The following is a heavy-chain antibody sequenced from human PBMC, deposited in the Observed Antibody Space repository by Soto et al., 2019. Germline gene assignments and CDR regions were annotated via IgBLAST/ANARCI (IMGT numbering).Heavy chain of an antibody. CDR2: IIPIFGTT. Sequence: QVQLVQSGAEVKKPGSSVKVSCKASGVTFSSYAISWVRQAPGQGLEWMGGIIPIFGTTDYAQKFQGRVTISADESTSTAYMELRRLSSEDTAVYYCAREPPARHDDRSGYYSNWGQGTLVTVSS. CDR3: AREPPARHDDRSGYYSN. D-gene: IGHD3-22*01. J-gene: IGHJ4*02. CDR1: GVTFSSYA. V-gene: IGHV1-69*01.